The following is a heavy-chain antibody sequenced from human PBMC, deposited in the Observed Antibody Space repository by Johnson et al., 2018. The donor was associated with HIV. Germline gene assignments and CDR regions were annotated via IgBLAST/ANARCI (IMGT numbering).Heavy chain of an antibody. Sequence: QVQLVESGGGVVQPGRSLRLSCAASGFTFSSYGMHWVRQAPGKGLEWVAVISYDGSNKYYADSVKGRFTISRDISKNTLHLQMNSLRAEDTAVYYCAKGLIMIVFGGGLAHDAFDMWGQGTMVTVSS. D-gene: IGHD3-16*01. V-gene: IGHV3-30*18. CDR2: ISYDGSNK. J-gene: IGHJ3*02. CDR1: GFTFSSYG. CDR3: AKGLIMIVFGGGLAHDAFDM.